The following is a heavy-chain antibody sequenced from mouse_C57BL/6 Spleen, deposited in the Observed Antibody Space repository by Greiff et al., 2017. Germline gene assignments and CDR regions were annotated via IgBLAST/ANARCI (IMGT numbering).Heavy chain of an antibody. V-gene: IGHV5-4*03. CDR3: ARVYYGYGYYFDY. D-gene: IGHD2-2*01. J-gene: IGHJ2*01. Sequence: EVKVVESGGGLVKPGGSLKLSCAASGFTFSSYAMSWVRQTPEKRLEWVATISDGGSYTYYPDNVKGRFTISRDNAKNNLYLQMSHLKSEDTAMDYCARVYYGYGYYFDYWGQGTTLTVSS. CDR2: ISDGGSYT. CDR1: GFTFSSYA.